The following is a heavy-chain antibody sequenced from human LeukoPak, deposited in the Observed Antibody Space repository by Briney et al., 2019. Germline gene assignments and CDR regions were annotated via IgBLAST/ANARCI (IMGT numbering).Heavy chain of an antibody. CDR2: IYYSGST. CDR1: GGSISSSSYY. CDR3: ARGKTIFGVVIPRSYMDV. J-gene: IGHJ6*03. Sequence: PSETLSLTCTVSGGSISSSSYYWGWIRQPPGKGLEWIGNIYYSGSTYYNPSLESRVTISVDTSKNQFSLKLSSVTAADTAVYYCARGKTIFGVVIPRSYMDVWGKGTTVTVSS. V-gene: IGHV4-39*01. D-gene: IGHD3-3*01.